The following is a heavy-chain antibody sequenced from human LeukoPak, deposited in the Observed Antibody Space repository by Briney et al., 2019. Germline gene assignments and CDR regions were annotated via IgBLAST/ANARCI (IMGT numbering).Heavy chain of an antibody. D-gene: IGHD1-1*01. CDR1: GGSISSNSYY. J-gene: IGHJ4*02. Sequence: PSETLSLTCAVSGGSISSNSYYWGWIRQPPGKGLEWIGSIYHSGSTYYNPSLKSRVTISVDTSKNQFSLKLSSVTAADTAVYYCARATAGTTLFEGIDYWGQGTLVTVSS. CDR3: ARATAGTTLFEGIDY. V-gene: IGHV4-39*07. CDR2: IYHSGST.